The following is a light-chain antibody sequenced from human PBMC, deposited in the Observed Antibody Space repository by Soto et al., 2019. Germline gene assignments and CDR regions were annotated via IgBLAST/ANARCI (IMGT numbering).Light chain of an antibody. V-gene: IGKV3-20*01. CDR2: GAS. J-gene: IGKJ3*01. Sequence: EIVLTQSPATLSLSPGERATLSCRASQSVSSNYLAWYQQKPGQSPRLLISGASSSAAGIPDRFGGSGSVTDFTLTISRLEPEDVAVYYGQQYGSSPFTFGPGTKVDLK. CDR1: QSVSSNY. CDR3: QQYGSSPFT.